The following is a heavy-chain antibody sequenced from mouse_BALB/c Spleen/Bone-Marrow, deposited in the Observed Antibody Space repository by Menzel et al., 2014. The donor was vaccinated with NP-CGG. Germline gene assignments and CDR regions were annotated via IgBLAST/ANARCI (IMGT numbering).Heavy chain of an antibody. CDR2: IDPANGNT. CDR1: GFNIKDTY. D-gene: IGHD1-1*02. CDR3: AIWEYYAMDY. V-gene: IGHV14-3*02. Sequence: VQLQQPGAELVKPGASVKLSCTASGFNIKDTYMHWVKQRPEQGLEWIGRIDPANGNTKYDPKFQGKATITADTSSNTAYLQLSSLTSEDTAVYYCAIWEYYAMDYWGQGTSVTVSS. J-gene: IGHJ4*01.